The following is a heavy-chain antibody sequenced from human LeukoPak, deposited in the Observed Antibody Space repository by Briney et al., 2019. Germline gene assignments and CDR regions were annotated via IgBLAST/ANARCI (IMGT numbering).Heavy chain of an antibody. Sequence: PSQTLSLTCTVSGGSISSGDYYWSWIRQPPGKGLEWIGYIYYSGSTYYNPSLKSRVTISVDTSKNQFSLKLSSVTAADTAVYYCARDNAVAGTLGVGEYYFDYWGQGTLVTVSS. V-gene: IGHV4-30-4*01. CDR2: IYYSGST. D-gene: IGHD6-19*01. J-gene: IGHJ4*02. CDR1: GGSISSGDYY. CDR3: ARDNAVAGTLGVGEYYFDY.